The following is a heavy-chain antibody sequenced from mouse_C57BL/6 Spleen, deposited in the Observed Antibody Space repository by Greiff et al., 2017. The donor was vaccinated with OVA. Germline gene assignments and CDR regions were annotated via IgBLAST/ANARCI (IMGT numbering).Heavy chain of an antibody. V-gene: IGHV1-53*01. CDR1: GYTFTSYW. Sequence: QVQLQQPGTELVKPGASVKLSCKASGYTFTSYWMHWVKQRPGQGLEWIGNINPSNGGTNYNEKFKSKATLTVDKSSSTAYMQLSSLTSEDSAVYYSAREGDYDERNYYAMDYWGQGTSVTVSS. D-gene: IGHD2-4*01. CDR3: AREGDYDERNYYAMDY. CDR2: INPSNGGT. J-gene: IGHJ4*01.